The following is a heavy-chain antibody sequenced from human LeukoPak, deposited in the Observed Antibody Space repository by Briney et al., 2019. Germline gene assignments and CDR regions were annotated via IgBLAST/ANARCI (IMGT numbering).Heavy chain of an antibody. CDR3: ARDRDYSNTERGFGY. J-gene: IGHJ4*02. CDR2: INPNSGET. V-gene: IGHV1-2*02. CDR1: GYTFTDYY. D-gene: IGHD4-11*01. Sequence: ASVKGSCKTSGYTFTDYYIHWVRQAPGHGLVWMGWINPNSGETNSAQKFQGRVTMTGDTSISAAYMELRRVTSDDTAVYYCARDRDYSNTERGFGYWGQGTLVTVSS.